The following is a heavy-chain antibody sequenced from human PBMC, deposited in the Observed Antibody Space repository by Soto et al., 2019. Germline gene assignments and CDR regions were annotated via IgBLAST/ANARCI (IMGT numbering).Heavy chain of an antibody. J-gene: IGHJ6*03. CDR2: MNANSGNT. D-gene: IGHD5-12*01. CDR3: ARRSSGYDYFYYYYYMDV. CDR1: GYTFTSYG. V-gene: IGHV1-8*02. Sequence: ASVKVSCKASGYTFTSYGISWVRQAPGQGLEWMGWMNANSGNTGYAQKFQGRVTMTRNTSISTAYMELSSLRSEDTAVYYCARRSSGYDYFYYYYYMDVWGKGTTVTGSS.